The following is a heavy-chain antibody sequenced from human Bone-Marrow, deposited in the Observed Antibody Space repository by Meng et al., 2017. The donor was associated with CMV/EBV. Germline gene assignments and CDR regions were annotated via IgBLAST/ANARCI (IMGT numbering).Heavy chain of an antibody. J-gene: IGHJ3*02. V-gene: IGHV3-11*01. D-gene: IGHD1-26*01. CDR3: ARRGGSHSKDAFDI. Sequence: GESLKISCAASGFTFSDYYMSWIRQAPGKGLEWVSYISSSGSTICYADSVKGRFTISRDNAKNSLYLQMSSLRAEDTAVYYCARRGGSHSKDAFDIWGQGTMVTVSS. CDR2: ISSSGSTI. CDR1: GFTFSDYY.